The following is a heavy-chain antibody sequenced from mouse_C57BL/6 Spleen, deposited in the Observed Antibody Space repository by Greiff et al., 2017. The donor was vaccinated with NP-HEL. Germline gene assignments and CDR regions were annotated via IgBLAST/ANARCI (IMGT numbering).Heavy chain of an antibody. CDR1: GYTFTDYN. J-gene: IGHJ1*03. CDR2: INPNNGGT. CDR3: ARVKAPWYFDV. V-gene: IGHV1-22*01. Sequence: EVQLQQSGPELVKPGASVKMSCKASGYTFTDYNMHWVKQSHGKSLEWIGYINPNNGGTSYNQKFKGKATLTVNKSSSTAYMELRSLTSEESAVYYCARVKAPWYFDVWGTGTTVTVSS.